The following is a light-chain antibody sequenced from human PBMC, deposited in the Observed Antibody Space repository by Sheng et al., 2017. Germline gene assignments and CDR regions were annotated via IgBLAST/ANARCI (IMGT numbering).Light chain of an antibody. CDR3: QAWDSSTVL. CDR1: KLGNKF. Sequence: SYELTQPPSVSVSPGQTATITCSGDKLGNKFACWYHQKPGQSPVLVIYQDDKRPSGIPERFSGSNSGNTATLTISGTHAMDEADYYCQAWDSSTVLFGGGTKLTVL. V-gene: IGLV3-1*01. CDR2: QDD. J-gene: IGLJ3*02.